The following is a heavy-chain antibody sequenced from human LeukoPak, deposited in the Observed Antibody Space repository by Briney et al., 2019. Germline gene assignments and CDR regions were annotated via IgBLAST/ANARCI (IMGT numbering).Heavy chain of an antibody. Sequence: SETLSLTCAVYGGSFSGYYWSWIRQPPGKGLEWIGEINHSGSTNYNPSLKSRVTISVDTSKNQFSLKLSSVTAADTAVYYCARGRRGYGKGTFDYWGQGTLVTVSS. CDR1: GGSFSGYY. D-gene: IGHD5-12*01. CDR3: ARGRRGYGKGTFDY. V-gene: IGHV4-34*01. CDR2: INHSGST. J-gene: IGHJ4*02.